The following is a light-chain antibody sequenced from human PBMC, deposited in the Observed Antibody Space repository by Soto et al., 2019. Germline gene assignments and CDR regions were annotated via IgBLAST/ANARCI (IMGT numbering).Light chain of an antibody. CDR3: QQYNNWPYT. J-gene: IGKJ2*01. V-gene: IGKV3-15*01. CDR2: AAS. Sequence: EIVMTQSPATLAVSPGERAALSCRASQSVCSNFAWYQQKPGQAPRLLIFAASSRATGTPARFSGSGSGTEFTLTISRLQSEDFAVYYCQQYNNWPYTFGLGTKLEMK. CDR1: QSVCSN.